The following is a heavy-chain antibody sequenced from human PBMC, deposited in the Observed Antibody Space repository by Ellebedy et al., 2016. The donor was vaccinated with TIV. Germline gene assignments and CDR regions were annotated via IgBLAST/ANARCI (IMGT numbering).Heavy chain of an antibody. CDR1: GFTFNRYW. D-gene: IGHD6-13*01. CDR3: ARYVYSRGDY. Sequence: GESLKISXAASGFTFNRYWMHWVRQAPGKGLVWVSRINTDGTTTIYADSVKGRFTISRDNAKNTLYLQMDTLRGEDTVVYYCARYVYSRGDYWGQGTLVTVSS. J-gene: IGHJ4*02. CDR2: INTDGTTT. V-gene: IGHV3-74*01.